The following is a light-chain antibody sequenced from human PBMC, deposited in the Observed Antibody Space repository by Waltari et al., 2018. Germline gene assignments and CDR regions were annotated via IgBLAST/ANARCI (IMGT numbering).Light chain of an antibody. CDR3: CSYAGIWV. V-gene: IGLV2-11*01. J-gene: IGLJ3*02. CDR2: DVF. Sequence: QSALTQPRSVSGSPGQSVTFSCAGAGSDVGDFNSVSWYQQHPGQAPKLIIFDVFKRPSGVPDRFSGSKSGTSASLTVSGLQAEDEADYYCCSYAGIWVFGGGTKLTVL. CDR1: GSDVGDFNS.